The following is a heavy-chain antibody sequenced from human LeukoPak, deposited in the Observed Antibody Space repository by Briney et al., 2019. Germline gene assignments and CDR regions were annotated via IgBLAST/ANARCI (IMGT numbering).Heavy chain of an antibody. V-gene: IGHV1-69*06. Sequence: SVKVSCKASGGTSSSYAISWVRQAPGQGLEWMGGIIPIFGTANYAQKFQGRVTITADKSTSTAYMELSSLRSEDTAVYYCATVPIAAAAYYFDYWGQGTLVTVSS. CDR1: GGTSSSYA. D-gene: IGHD6-13*01. CDR2: IIPIFGTA. CDR3: ATVPIAAAAYYFDY. J-gene: IGHJ4*02.